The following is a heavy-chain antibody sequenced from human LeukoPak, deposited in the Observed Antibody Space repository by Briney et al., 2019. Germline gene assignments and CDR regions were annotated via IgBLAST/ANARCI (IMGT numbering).Heavy chain of an antibody. CDR3: AKVEYYDSSGYLDY. D-gene: IGHD3-22*01. J-gene: IGHJ4*02. Sequence: GGSLRLSCAASGFTFSSYGMHWVRQAPGMGLGWVAAISTDGINKYYADSVKGRFTISRDNSKNTLYLQMNSLRAEDMAVYHCAKVEYYDSSGYLDYWGQGTLVTVSS. CDR2: ISTDGINK. CDR1: GFTFSSYG. V-gene: IGHV3-30*18.